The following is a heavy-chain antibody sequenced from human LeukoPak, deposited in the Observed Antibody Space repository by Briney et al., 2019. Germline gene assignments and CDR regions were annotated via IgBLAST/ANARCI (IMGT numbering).Heavy chain of an antibody. J-gene: IGHJ5*02. Sequence: GGSLRLSCEASGLSFSIHWMSWVRQAPGKGLEWVANIKQDGSEKFYVDSVRGRFTISRDNAKNSVYLEMNSLRVDDTAVYYCVRARGLRSSNWFDPWGQGTLVTASS. CDR3: VRARGLRSSNWFDP. CDR1: GLSFSIHW. D-gene: IGHD3-10*01. CDR2: IKQDGSEK. V-gene: IGHV3-7*01.